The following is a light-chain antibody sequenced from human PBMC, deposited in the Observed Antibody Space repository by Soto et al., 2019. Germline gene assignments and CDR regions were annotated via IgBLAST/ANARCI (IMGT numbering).Light chain of an antibody. V-gene: IGLV6-57*04. Sequence: NFMLTQPHSVSESPGKTVTISCTRSSGSVASNYVQWYQQRPGSAPTTVIYEDNQRPSGVPDRFSGSIDSSSNSASLTLSGLKTWEEADYFCQSYDNSGQRVFGGRTQLTVL. CDR2: EDN. J-gene: IGLJ3*02. CDR3: QSYDNSGQRV. CDR1: SGSVASNY.